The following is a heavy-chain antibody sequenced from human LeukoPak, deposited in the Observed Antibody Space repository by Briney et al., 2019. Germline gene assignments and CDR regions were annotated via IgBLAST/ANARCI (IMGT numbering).Heavy chain of an antibody. J-gene: IGHJ6*02. CDR3: ARDFLYGSGGGV. CDR2: IKQDGREE. CDR1: GFNFSRNW. D-gene: IGHD3-10*01. Sequence: HPGGSLRLSCAASGFNFSRNWMTWVRQAPGKGLEWVANIKQDGREEYYVDSVKGRFTISRDNAKKSTYLQMNSLRAEDTAVYYCARDFLYGSGGGVWGQGTTVTVSS. V-gene: IGHV3-7*01.